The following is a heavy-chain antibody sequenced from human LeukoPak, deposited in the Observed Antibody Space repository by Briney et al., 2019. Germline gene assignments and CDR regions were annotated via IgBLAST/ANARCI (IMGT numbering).Heavy chain of an antibody. CDR3: ARGLKAVVVPAAIKYYYMDV. CDR1: GYTFTSYD. Sequence: ASVKVSCKASGYTFTSYDINWVRQATGQGLERMGWMNPNSGNTGYAQKFQGRVTITRNTSISTAYMELSSLRSEDTAVYYCARGLKAVVVPAAIKYYYMDVWGKGTTVTVSS. J-gene: IGHJ6*03. V-gene: IGHV1-8*03. CDR2: MNPNSGNT. D-gene: IGHD2-2*01.